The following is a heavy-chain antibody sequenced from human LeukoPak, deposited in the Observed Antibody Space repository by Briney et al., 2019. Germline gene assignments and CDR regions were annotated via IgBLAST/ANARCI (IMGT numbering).Heavy chain of an antibody. CDR2: ISYDGSNK. D-gene: IGHD2-15*01. V-gene: IGHV3-30*03. CDR1: GFTFSRYG. J-gene: IGHJ4*02. CDR3: ARGPEVVATHPLDY. Sequence: QPGRSLRLSCAASGFTFSRYGMHWVRQAPGKGLEWVAVISYDGSNKYYADSVKGRSTISRDNSKNTLYLQMNSLRAEDTAVYYCARGPEVVATHPLDYWGQGTLVTVSS.